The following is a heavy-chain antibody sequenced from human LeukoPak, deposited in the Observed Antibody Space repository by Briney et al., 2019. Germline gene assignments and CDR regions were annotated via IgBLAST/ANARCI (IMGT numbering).Heavy chain of an antibody. Sequence: KPGDALKISCMGSGYSFTSYWIGWVRQMPGKGLEWMGIIYPGVSDTRYSPSFQGQVTISADKSISTAYLQWSSLKASDTAMYYCATYDSSGYSLLSAFDIWGQGTMVTVSS. V-gene: IGHV5-51*03. CDR1: GYSFTSYW. CDR3: ATYDSSGYSLLSAFDI. D-gene: IGHD3-22*01. J-gene: IGHJ3*02. CDR2: IYPGVSDT.